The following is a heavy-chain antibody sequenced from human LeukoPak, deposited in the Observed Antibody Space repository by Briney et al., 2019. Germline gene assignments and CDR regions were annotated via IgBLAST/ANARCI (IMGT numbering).Heavy chain of an antibody. Sequence: GGSLRLSCAASGFTVSSNYMSWVRQAPGKGLEWVSAISGSGGSTYYADSVKGRFTISRDNSKNTLYLQMNSLRAEDTAVYYCAKDLRAYCGGDCYSSSDLDYWGQGTLVTVSS. J-gene: IGHJ4*02. V-gene: IGHV3-23*01. CDR2: ISGSGGST. CDR1: GFTVSSNY. D-gene: IGHD2-21*02. CDR3: AKDLRAYCGGDCYSSSDLDY.